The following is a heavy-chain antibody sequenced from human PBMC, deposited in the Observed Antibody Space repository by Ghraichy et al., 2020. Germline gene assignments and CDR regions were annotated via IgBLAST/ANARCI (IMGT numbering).Heavy chain of an antibody. J-gene: IGHJ5*02. CDR3: ARSIAVAGTGGWFDP. CDR2: IYSGGYT. V-gene: IGHV3-53*01. D-gene: IGHD6-19*01. CDR1: GFTVSGNY. Sequence: GGSLRLSCAASGFTVSGNYMNWVRPAPGKGLEWVSVIYSGGYTYYADSVKGRFTISRDNSKNTVYLQMNRLRAEDTAVYYCARSIAVAGTGGWFDPWGQGTLVTVSS.